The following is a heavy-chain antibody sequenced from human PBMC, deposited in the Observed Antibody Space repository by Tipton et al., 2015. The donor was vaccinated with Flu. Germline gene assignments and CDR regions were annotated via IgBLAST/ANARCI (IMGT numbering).Heavy chain of an antibody. D-gene: IGHD3-22*01. CDR3: TRAPRSSYHDSSAYSY. J-gene: IGHJ4*02. CDR1: GFTFGDYP. CDR2: IRSKPFGGGS. Sequence: SLRLSCTTSGFTFGDYPLTWVRQAPGKGLEWVGFIRSKPFGGGSEYAASVKGRFSISRDDSKRIAYLQMNSLKTEDTAMYYCTRAPRSSYHDSSAYSYWGQGTQVTVSS. V-gene: IGHV3-49*04.